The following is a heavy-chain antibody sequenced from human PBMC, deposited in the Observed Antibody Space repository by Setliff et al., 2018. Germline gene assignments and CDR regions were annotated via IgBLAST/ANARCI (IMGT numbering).Heavy chain of an antibody. CDR1: GYTFTSYG. V-gene: IGHV1-18*01. CDR3: ARRETYYNFWSGYFDY. D-gene: IGHD3-3*01. CDR2: ISAYNGNT. Sequence: ASVKVSCKASGYTFTSYGISWVRQAPGQGLEWMGWISAYNGNTNYAQRFQGRVTMTTDTSTSTAYMELRSLRSDDTAVYYCARRETYYNFWSGYFDYWGQGTLVTVS. J-gene: IGHJ4*02.